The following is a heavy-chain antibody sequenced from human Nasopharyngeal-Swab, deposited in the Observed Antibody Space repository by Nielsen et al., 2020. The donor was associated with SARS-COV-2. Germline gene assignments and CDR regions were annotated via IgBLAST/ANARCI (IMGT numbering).Heavy chain of an antibody. CDR3: AKVLSHYGDYGNDAFDI. Sequence: GESLKISCAASGFTFSSYSMNRVRQAPGKGLEWVSAISGSGGSTYYADSVKGRFTISRDNSKNTLYLQMNSLRAEDTAVYYCAKVLSHYGDYGNDAFDIWGQGTMVTVSS. J-gene: IGHJ3*02. V-gene: IGHV3-23*01. D-gene: IGHD4-17*01. CDR2: ISGSGGST. CDR1: GFTFSSYS.